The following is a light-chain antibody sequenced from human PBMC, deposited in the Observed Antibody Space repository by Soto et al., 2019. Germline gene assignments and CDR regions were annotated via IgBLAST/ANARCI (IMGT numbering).Light chain of an antibody. Sequence: EIVLTQSPATLSLSPGERATLSCRASQSVSSYLAWYQQKPGQAPRLLIYDASNRATGIPARFSGSGSGTDFTLTISSLEPEDFAVYYCQQRSNSPPVTFGGGTKVEIK. V-gene: IGKV3-11*01. CDR3: QQRSNSPPVT. CDR2: DAS. J-gene: IGKJ4*01. CDR1: QSVSSY.